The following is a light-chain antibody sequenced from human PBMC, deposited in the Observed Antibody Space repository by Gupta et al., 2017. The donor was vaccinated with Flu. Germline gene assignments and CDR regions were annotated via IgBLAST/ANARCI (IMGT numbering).Light chain of an antibody. Sequence: DIQMTQSPSTLSASVGDRVTITCRASQTINYWLAWYQQKPGKDPKLLVDRASVLEDGVPSRFSGSGSGTDFTLTISSLQPDDLATYYCQQYNSYSQAFGQGTKVEIK. V-gene: IGKV1-5*03. J-gene: IGKJ1*01. CDR3: QQYNSYSQA. CDR2: RAS. CDR1: QTINYW.